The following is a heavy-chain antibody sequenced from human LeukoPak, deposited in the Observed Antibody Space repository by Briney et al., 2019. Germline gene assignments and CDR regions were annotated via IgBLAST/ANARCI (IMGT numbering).Heavy chain of an antibody. CDR3: ARVGLDCSSTSCPPDY. J-gene: IGHJ4*02. CDR2: IYHSGST. V-gene: IGHV4-59*12. Sequence: SETLSLTCTASGGSISSYYWSWIRQPPGKGLEWIGYIYHSGSTYYNPSLKSRVTISVDRSKNQFSLKLSSVTAADTAVYYCARVGLDCSSTSCPPDYWGQGTLVTVSS. D-gene: IGHD2-2*01. CDR1: GGSISSYY.